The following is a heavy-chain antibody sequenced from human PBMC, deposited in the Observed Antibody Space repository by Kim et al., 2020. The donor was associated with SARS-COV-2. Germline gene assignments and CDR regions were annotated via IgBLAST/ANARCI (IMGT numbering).Heavy chain of an antibody. J-gene: IGHJ5*01. CDR3: AKRSTRLNWFDS. D-gene: IGHD2-2*01. V-gene: IGHV3-23*01. Sequence: THYPHSVKDRLTTSGDNSKNPLYLKMSSLRAEDTAVYYCAKRSTRLNWFDSWGQGPLVTVSS. CDR2: T.